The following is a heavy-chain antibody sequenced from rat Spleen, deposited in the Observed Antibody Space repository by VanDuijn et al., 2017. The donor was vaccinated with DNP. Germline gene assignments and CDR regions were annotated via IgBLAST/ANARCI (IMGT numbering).Heavy chain of an antibody. Sequence: EVQLVETGGGLVQPGRSLKLSCAASGFTFSDSYMAWFRQPPKKGLEWVASISTGGGNTYYRDSVKGRFTISRDNAKSTLYLQVNSLRSEDTATYYCTSNPHIRTAAPFDYWGQGVMVTVSS. CDR3: TSNPHIRTAAPFDY. CDR1: GFTFSDSY. D-gene: IGHD3-8*01. V-gene: IGHV5-25*01. J-gene: IGHJ2*01. CDR2: ISTGGGNT.